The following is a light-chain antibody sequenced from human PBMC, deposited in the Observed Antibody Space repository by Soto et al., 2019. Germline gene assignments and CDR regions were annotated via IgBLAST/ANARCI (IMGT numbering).Light chain of an antibody. J-gene: IGLJ1*01. CDR3: SSYTSTSTPIV. Sequence: QSVLTQPASVSGSPGQSITISCTGTSSDVGGYNYVSWYQQHPGKAPKLIISEVSNRPSGVSNRFSGSKSGNTASLTISGLQAEDEADYYCSSYTSTSTPIVFGTGTKLTVL. CDR2: EVS. V-gene: IGLV2-14*01. CDR1: SSDVGGYNY.